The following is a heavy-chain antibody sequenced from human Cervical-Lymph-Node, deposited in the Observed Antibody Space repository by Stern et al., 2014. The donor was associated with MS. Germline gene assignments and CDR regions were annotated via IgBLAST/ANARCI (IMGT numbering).Heavy chain of an antibody. Sequence: QVQLVESGPGLVKPSETLSLTCTVSGASINSYYWSWIRQSPGRGLEWVGYVFHTGTTNYNPSLKSRVTISLDTSKNQFSLILRSXXXXXPAVYYCARKALSMDHYFDSWGQGALVPV. D-gene: IGHD2-2*03. CDR1: GASINSYY. V-gene: IGHV4-59*01. J-gene: IGHJ4*02. CDR3: ARKALSMDHYFDS. CDR2: VFHTGTT.